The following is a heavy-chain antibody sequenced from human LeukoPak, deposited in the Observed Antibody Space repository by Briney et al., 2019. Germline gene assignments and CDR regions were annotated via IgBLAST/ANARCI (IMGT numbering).Heavy chain of an antibody. Sequence: PSETLSLTCTVSGGSISSGSYYWSWIRQPAGKGLEWIGRIYTSGSTNYNPSLKSRVTISVDTSKNQFSLKLSSVTAADTAVYYCARVHPSLYDSSGLIYYWGQGTLVTVSS. D-gene: IGHD3-22*01. CDR1: GGSISSGSYY. V-gene: IGHV4-61*02. CDR2: IYTSGST. J-gene: IGHJ4*02. CDR3: ARVHPSLYDSSGLIYY.